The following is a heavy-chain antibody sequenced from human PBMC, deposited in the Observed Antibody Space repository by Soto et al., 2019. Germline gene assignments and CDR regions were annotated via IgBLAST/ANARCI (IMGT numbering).Heavy chain of an antibody. V-gene: IGHV4-59*01. Sequence: ETLSLTCTVSGDSINNYYWTWIRQPPGKGLEWIGYIYDSGSTSYNPSLKSRLTISVDTSKNQFSLKLKSVTAADTAVYYCARGTKYYYQGLDFWGQGTTVTVAS. J-gene: IGHJ6*02. CDR3: ARGTKYYYQGLDF. CDR1: GDSINNYY. CDR2: IYDSGST.